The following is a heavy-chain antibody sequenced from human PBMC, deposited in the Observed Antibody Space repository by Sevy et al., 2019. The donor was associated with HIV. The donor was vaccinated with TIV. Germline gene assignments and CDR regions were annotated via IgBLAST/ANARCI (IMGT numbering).Heavy chain of an antibody. D-gene: IGHD6-19*01. CDR3: TRDAGYSTGWYPSDY. CDR1: GFSVSTHA. Sequence: GGSLRLSCAASGFSVSTHAMHWGRQAPGKGLEWVALISYDGSSKYYAYSVKGRLTISRDNSKNTLYLQMSSLRPDDTAVYYCTRDAGYSTGWYPSDYWGQGTLVTVSS. J-gene: IGHJ4*02. V-gene: IGHV3-30-3*01. CDR2: ISYDGSSK.